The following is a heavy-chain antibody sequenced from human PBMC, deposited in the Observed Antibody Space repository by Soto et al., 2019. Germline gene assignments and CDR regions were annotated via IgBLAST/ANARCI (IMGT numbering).Heavy chain of an antibody. D-gene: IGHD5-12*01. Sequence: GGSLRLSCAASGFTVSNNNVNWVRQAPGKGLEWVSSFYSGGNTYYADSVEGRFAISRHTSKNTVDLQMNSLRAEDTALYYCVIGSSGYGYDPLAMCGPGTMVTVSS. V-gene: IGHV3-53*04. CDR2: FYSGGNT. J-gene: IGHJ3*02. CDR3: VIGSSGYGYDPLAM. CDR1: GFTVSNNN.